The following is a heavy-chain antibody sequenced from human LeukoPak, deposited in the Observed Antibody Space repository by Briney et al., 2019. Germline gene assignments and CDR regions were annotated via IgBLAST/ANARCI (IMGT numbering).Heavy chain of an antibody. J-gene: IGHJ4*02. D-gene: IGHD3-22*01. CDR3: ATVYYDSSGYPADRHPLDY. CDR1: GYTLTELS. Sequence: ASVKVPCKVSGYTLTELSMHWVRQAPGKGLEWMGGFDPEDGETIYAQKFQGRVTMTEDTSTDTAYMELSSLRSEDTAVYYCATVYYDSSGYPADRHPLDYWGQGTLVTVSS. CDR2: FDPEDGET. V-gene: IGHV1-24*01.